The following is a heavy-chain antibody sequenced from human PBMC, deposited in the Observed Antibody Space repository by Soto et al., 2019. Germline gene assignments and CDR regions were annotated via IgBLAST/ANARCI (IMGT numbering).Heavy chain of an antibody. CDR2: MNPNSGKT. J-gene: IGHJ6*02. Sequence: ASVKVSCKASGYTFTSYDINWVRQATGQGLEWMGWMNPNSGKTGYAQKFQGRVTITRNTSISTAYMELSSLRSEDTAVYYCASCGYSYCYTGLYYYGMDVWGQGTTVTASS. CDR3: ASCGYSYCYTGLYYYGMDV. V-gene: IGHV1-8*01. D-gene: IGHD5-18*01. CDR1: GYTFTSYD.